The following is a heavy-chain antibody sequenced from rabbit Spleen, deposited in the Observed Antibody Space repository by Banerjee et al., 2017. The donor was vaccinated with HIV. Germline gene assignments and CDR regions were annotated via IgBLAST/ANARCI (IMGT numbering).Heavy chain of an antibody. J-gene: IGHJ6*01. Sequence: QQQLVESGGGLVKPEGSLTLTCKASGFSFSSSDYMCWVRQAPGKGLEWISCIAGSSSAFTYSATWAKGRFTCSKTSSTTVTLQMTSLTVSDTATYFCARDTGSSFSSYGMDLWCPGTLFTVS. CDR1: GFSFSSSDY. CDR2: IAGSSSAFT. V-gene: IGHV1S45*01. CDR3: ARDTGSSFSSYGMDL. D-gene: IGHD8-1*01.